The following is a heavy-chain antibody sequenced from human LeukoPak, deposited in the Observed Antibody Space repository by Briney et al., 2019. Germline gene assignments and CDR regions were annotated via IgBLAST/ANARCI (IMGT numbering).Heavy chain of an antibody. CDR2: IKQDGSEK. J-gene: IGHJ4*02. CDR1: GFTVSGNY. D-gene: IGHD3-3*01. CDR3: ARGPDYGSFDY. V-gene: IGHV3-7*01. Sequence: PGGSLRLSCAASGFTVSGNYMSWVRQAPGEGLEWVAHIKQDGSEKYYVDSVKGRFTISRDNAKNSLYLQVNSLRAEDTAVYYCARGPDYGSFDYWGQGTLVTVSS.